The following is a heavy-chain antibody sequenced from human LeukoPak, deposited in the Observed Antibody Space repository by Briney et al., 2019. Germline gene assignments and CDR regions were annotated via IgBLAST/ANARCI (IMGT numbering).Heavy chain of an antibody. V-gene: IGHV3-21*01. Sequence: SGGSLRLSCAASGFTFSTYSMNWVRQAPGKGLEWVSSISSSSSSIYYADSVKGRFTISRDNAKNSLYLQMNSLRDEDTAVYYCATERYYGSGAYPYFFDYWGQGTLVTVSS. CDR2: ISSSSSSI. CDR1: GFTFSTYS. J-gene: IGHJ4*02. D-gene: IGHD3-10*01. CDR3: ATERYYGSGAYPYFFDY.